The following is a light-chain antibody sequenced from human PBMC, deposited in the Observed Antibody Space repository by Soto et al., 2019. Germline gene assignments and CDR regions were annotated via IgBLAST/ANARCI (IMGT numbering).Light chain of an antibody. J-gene: IGKJ1*01. CDR2: GAS. CDR3: QQYGSSPPWT. V-gene: IGKV3-20*01. CDR1: QSVTSNY. Sequence: DIVLTQSPGTLSLSPGERATLSCGASQSVTSNYLAWYQQKPGQAPRLLIYGASSRATGIPDRFSGSGSGTDFTLTISRLEPEDFAVYYCQQYGSSPPWTFGQGTKVDIK.